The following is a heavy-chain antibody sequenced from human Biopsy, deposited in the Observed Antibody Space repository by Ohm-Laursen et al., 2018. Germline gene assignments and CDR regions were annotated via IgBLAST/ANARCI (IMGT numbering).Heavy chain of an antibody. Sequence: SLRLSCAASGFTFSSYTMSWVHQAPGKGLERVSDISSSGGSTYYADSVNGRFTISRDNSKNTLYLQMNSLRAEDTAVYYCAKAGRISWYDSWGQGTLVTVSS. CDR1: GFTFSSYT. J-gene: IGHJ5*01. CDR3: AKAGRISWYDS. CDR2: ISSSGGST. V-gene: IGHV3-23*01. D-gene: IGHD2-15*01.